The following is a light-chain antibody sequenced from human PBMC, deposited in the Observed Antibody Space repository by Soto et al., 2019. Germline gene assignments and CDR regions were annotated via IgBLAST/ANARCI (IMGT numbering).Light chain of an antibody. J-gene: IGKJ3*01. CDR3: QQYGTPLFT. V-gene: IGKV3-20*01. CDR1: QSVTNNF. CDR2: GAS. Sequence: IVLTQSPGTLSLSPGERATLSCGASQSVTNNFLAWYQQKPSQAPRLLIYGASSRATGVPDRFSGSGSGTDFTLTISRLEPGDFVVYYCQQYGTPLFTFGPGTKVDIK.